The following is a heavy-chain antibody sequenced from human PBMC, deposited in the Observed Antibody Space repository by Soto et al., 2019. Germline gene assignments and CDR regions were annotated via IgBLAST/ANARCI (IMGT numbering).Heavy chain of an antibody. CDR1: GGSFSGYY. J-gene: IGHJ6*02. D-gene: IGHD2-2*01. V-gene: IGHV4-34*01. CDR3: ARGRRGIVVVPAGKDYYYGMDV. CDR2: INHSGST. Sequence: QVQLQQWGAGLLKPSETLSLTCAVYGGSFSGYYWSWIRQPPGKGLEWIGEINHSGSTNYNPSLKSRVTRSVDTSKNQFSLKLSSVTAADTAVYYCARGRRGIVVVPAGKDYYYGMDVWGQGTTVTVSS.